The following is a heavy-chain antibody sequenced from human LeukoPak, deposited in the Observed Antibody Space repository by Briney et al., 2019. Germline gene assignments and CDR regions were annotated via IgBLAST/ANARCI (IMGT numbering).Heavy chain of an antibody. J-gene: IGHJ4*02. CDR1: GYTFTNYD. Sequence: GASVKVSCKASGYTFTNYDINWVRQATGQGLEWMGWMNPNSGNTAYAQKFQGRVTMTRDTSISTIYMESSSLRSEDTAVYYCARSLRGWYKDYWGQGTLVTVSS. V-gene: IGHV1-8*01. CDR2: MNPNSGNT. CDR3: ARSLRGWYKDY. D-gene: IGHD6-19*01.